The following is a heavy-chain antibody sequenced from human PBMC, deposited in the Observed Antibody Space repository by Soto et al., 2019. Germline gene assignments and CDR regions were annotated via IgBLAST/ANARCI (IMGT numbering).Heavy chain of an antibody. V-gene: IGHV3-30*18. CDR2: ISDDGSDK. CDR1: GFTFNRYG. J-gene: IGHJ6*02. CDR3: AKTLRFLDLAPDYYYGMDV. Sequence: PGGSLRLSCVASGFTFNRYGIHWVRQAPGKGLEWVALISDDGSDKDYADSVGGRFTISRDNSKNTLYLQMNSLRPEDTAVYYCAKTLRFLDLAPDYYYGMDVWGQGTTVTVSS. D-gene: IGHD3-3*01.